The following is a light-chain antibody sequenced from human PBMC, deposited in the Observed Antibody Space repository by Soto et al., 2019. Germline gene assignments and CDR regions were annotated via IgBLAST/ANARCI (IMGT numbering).Light chain of an antibody. CDR3: QQYSTYTPRT. CDR1: QSIGHF. Sequence: DIQMTQSPSSLSASVGDTITITCRARQSIGHFLNWYQLKPGKVPKLLIYGASTLNTGVPSRFSGSGSGTEFTLTISSLQPDDFATYYCQQYSTYTPRTFGQGTKVEIK. CDR2: GAS. V-gene: IGKV1-5*01. J-gene: IGKJ1*01.